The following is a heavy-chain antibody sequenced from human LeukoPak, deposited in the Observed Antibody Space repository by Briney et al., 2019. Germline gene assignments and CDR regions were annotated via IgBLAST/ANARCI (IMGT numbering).Heavy chain of an antibody. CDR2: INHSGST. CDR3: ARDVFDLYSSSSEYYYYYMDV. CDR1: GGSFSGYY. Sequence: SETLSLTCAVYGGSFSGYYWSWIRQPPGKGLEWIGEINHSGSTNYNPSLKSRVTISVDTSKNQFSLKLSSVTAADTAVYYCARDVFDLYSSSSEYYYYYMDVWGKGTTVTVSS. V-gene: IGHV4-34*01. D-gene: IGHD6-6*01. J-gene: IGHJ6*03.